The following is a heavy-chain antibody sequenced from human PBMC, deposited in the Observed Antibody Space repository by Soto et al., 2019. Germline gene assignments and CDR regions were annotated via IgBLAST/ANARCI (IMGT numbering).Heavy chain of an antibody. Sequence: PSETLSLTCTVSGGSMSSNYWTWIRQSPGKGLEWVGYIYYTGSTKYNPSLKSRVTISLDTSKNQFSLRLTSVTSADTAVYYCARGGSYRDFFDYWGQGAQVTVSS. V-gene: IGHV4-59*01. J-gene: IGHJ4*02. D-gene: IGHD1-26*01. CDR1: GGSMSSNY. CDR2: IYYTGST. CDR3: ARGGSYRDFFDY.